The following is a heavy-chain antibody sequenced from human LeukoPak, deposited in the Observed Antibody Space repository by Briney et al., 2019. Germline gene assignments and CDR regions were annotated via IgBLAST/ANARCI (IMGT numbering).Heavy chain of an antibody. CDR3: VREASGGTKGVSGTFDI. CDR2: IKRDASEK. D-gene: IGHD6-13*01. CDR1: GFTFSSYG. Sequence: PGGSLRLSCAASGFTFSSYGMHWVRQAPGKGLEWVASIKRDASEKYYVDSVKGRFTISRDNAKNSLYLQMNSLRAEDTAVYNCVREASGGTKGVSGTFDIWGQGTMVTVSS. J-gene: IGHJ3*02. V-gene: IGHV3-7*01.